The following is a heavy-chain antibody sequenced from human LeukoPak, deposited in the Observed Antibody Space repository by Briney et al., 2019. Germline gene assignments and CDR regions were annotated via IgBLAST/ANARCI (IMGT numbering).Heavy chain of an antibody. CDR3: AKVIGYSSGWYFYSSDAFDI. D-gene: IGHD6-19*01. CDR1: GFTFSSYA. J-gene: IGHJ3*02. V-gene: IGHV3-23*01. Sequence: GGSLRLSCAASGFTFSSYAMSWVRQAPGKGLEWVSAISGSGDSTYYADSVKGRFTISRDNSKNTLYLQMNSLRAEDTAVFFCAKVIGYSSGWYFYSSDAFDIWGQGTMVTVSS. CDR2: ISGSGDST.